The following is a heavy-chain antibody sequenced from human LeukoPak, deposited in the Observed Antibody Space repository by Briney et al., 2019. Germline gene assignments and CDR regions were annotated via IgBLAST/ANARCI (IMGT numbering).Heavy chain of an antibody. Sequence: ASVKVSCKASGYTFTGYFIHWVRQAPGQGLEWMGWINPNSGATNYAQRFQGRATMTRDTSISTAYMELSSLRSDDTAVYYCARELPGTYQIEDWGQGTLVTVSS. CDR3: ARELPGTYQIED. CDR2: INPNSGAT. J-gene: IGHJ4*02. CDR1: GYTFTGYF. V-gene: IGHV1-2*02. D-gene: IGHD1-26*01.